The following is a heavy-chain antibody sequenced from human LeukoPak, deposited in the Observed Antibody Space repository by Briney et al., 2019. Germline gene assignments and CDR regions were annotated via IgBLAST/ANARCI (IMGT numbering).Heavy chain of an antibody. CDR1: GYSFTSYW. D-gene: IGHD4-17*01. Sequence: ASVKISCKGSGYSFTSYWIGWVRQMPGKGLEWMGIIYPGDSDTRYSPSFQGQVTISADKSISTAYLPWSSLKASDTAMYYCARRIDYGDYYYFDYWGQGTLVTVSS. CDR2: IYPGDSDT. CDR3: ARRIDYGDYYYFDY. V-gene: IGHV5-51*01. J-gene: IGHJ4*02.